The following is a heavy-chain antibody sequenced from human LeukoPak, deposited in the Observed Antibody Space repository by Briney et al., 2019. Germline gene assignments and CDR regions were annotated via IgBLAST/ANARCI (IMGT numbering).Heavy chain of an antibody. J-gene: IGHJ5*02. Sequence: SETLSLTCTVSGGSISSYYWSWIRQPPGKGLEWIGYIYYSGSTNYNPSLKSRVTISVDTSKNQFSLKLSSVTAADTAVYYCARPGDTMVRGVRPPRAWFDPWGQGTLATVSS. D-gene: IGHD3-10*01. V-gene: IGHV4-59*01. CDR1: GGSISSYY. CDR2: IYYSGST. CDR3: ARPGDTMVRGVRPPRAWFDP.